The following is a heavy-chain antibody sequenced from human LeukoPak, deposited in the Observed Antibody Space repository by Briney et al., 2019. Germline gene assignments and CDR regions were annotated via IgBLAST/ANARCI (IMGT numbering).Heavy chain of an antibody. CDR3: ATGARGSE. D-gene: IGHD3-10*01. CDR2: KSKTDGGTT. V-gene: IGHV3-15*01. CDR1: GVTLSNTW. Sequence: GGSLRLSCAASGVTLSNTWMTWVRQAPGKGLEWVGRKSKTDGGTTEYAAPVKGRFTILRDDSKNTLSLEMNSLKTEDAGVYYCATGARGSEWGQGTLVTVSS. J-gene: IGHJ4*02.